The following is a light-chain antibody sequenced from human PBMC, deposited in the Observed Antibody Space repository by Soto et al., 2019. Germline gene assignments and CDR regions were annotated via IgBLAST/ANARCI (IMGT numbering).Light chain of an antibody. CDR3: SSYSISTAYL. CDR1: SSDIGTYDH. V-gene: IGLV2-14*01. J-gene: IGLJ1*01. CDR2: EVS. Sequence: QSVLTQPASVSGSPGQSITISCSGTSSDIGTYDHVAWFQLHPGKAPKLMVFEVSNRPSGVSYRFSGSKSGNTASLAISGLQAEDEADYFCSSYSISTAYLFGTGTKVTVL.